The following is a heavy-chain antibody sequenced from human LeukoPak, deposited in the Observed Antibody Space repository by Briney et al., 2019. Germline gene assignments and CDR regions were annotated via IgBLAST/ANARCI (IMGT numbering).Heavy chain of an antibody. Sequence: PSETLSLTCTVSGGSISSSSYYWGWIRQPPGKGLEWIGRIYYSGSTYYNPSLKSRVTISVDTSKNQFSLKLSSVTAADTAVYYCASEVYSSSAYYFDYWGQGTLVTVSS. CDR2: IYYSGST. D-gene: IGHD6-6*01. CDR1: GGSISSSSYY. J-gene: IGHJ4*02. CDR3: ASEVYSSSAYYFDY. V-gene: IGHV4-39*01.